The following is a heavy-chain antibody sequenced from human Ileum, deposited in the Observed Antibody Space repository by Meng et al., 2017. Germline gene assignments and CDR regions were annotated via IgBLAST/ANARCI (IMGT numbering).Heavy chain of an antibody. Sequence: VQLQESGQGRVEASGTLSLTCVVSGDSISSSNWWNWVRQPPGKGLEWIGEIFHTGSTNYNPSLKSRVTISADKSKNQFSLNLSSVTAADTAVYYCATNKNKKIDYWGQGTLVTVSS. V-gene: IGHV4-4*02. D-gene: IGHD2/OR15-2a*01. CDR1: GDSISSSNW. CDR2: IFHTGST. CDR3: ATNKNKKIDY. J-gene: IGHJ4*02.